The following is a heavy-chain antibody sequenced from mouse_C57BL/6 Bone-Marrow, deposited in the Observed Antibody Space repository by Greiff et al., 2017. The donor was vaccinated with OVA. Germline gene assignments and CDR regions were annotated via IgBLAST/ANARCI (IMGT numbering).Heavy chain of an antibody. J-gene: IGHJ4*01. V-gene: IGHV5-6*01. CDR1: GFTFSSYG. CDR3: ARHSGSYAMDY. CDR2: ISSGGSYT. Sequence: EVKLVESGGDLVKPGGSLKLSCAASGFTFSSYGMSWVRQTPDKRLEWVANISSGGSYTYYPDSVKGRFTISRDNAKNTLYLQMSSLKSEDTAMYYCARHSGSYAMDYWGQGTSVTVSS.